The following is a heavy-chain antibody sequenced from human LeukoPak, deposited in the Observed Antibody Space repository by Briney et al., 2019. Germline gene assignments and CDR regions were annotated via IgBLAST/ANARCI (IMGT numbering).Heavy chain of an antibody. Sequence: SGTLSLTCAVSGGSISSSNWWSWVRQPPGKGLEWIGEIYHSGSTNYNPSLKSRVTISVDKSKNQFSLKLSSVTAADTAVYYCARMNCSGGSCYSRVGAFDIWGQGTMVTVSS. CDR1: GGSISSSNW. V-gene: IGHV4-4*02. J-gene: IGHJ3*02. CDR3: ARMNCSGGSCYSRVGAFDI. D-gene: IGHD2-15*01. CDR2: IYHSGST.